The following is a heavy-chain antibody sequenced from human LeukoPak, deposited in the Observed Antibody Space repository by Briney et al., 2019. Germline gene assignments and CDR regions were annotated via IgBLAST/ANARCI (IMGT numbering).Heavy chain of an antibody. J-gene: IGHJ4*02. CDR1: GFIFSDYF. Sequence: AGGSLRLSCEGSGFIFSDYFISWIRQPPGKGLEWVLYISGSGSSIYYRESVKGRFTISRDNAKKSVYLQMNSLRADDTAVYYCAIEPIVGANIVDSWGQGTLVSVSP. V-gene: IGHV3-11*01. CDR2: ISGSGSSI. CDR3: AIEPIVGANIVDS. D-gene: IGHD1-26*01.